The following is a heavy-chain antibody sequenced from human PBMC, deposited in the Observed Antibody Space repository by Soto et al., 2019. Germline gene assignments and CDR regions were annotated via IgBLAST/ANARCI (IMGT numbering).Heavy chain of an antibody. D-gene: IGHD3-10*01. CDR1: GYTFTGYY. J-gene: IGHJ6*02. Sequence: GASVKVSCKASGYTFTGYYMQWVRQAPGQGLEWMGWINPNSGGTNYAQKFQGWVTMTRDTSISTAYMELSRLRSDDTAVYYCARSPREDYGSGSYYSEAIYGMDVWGQGTTVTVSS. CDR2: INPNSGGT. V-gene: IGHV1-2*04. CDR3: ARSPREDYGSGSYYSEAIYGMDV.